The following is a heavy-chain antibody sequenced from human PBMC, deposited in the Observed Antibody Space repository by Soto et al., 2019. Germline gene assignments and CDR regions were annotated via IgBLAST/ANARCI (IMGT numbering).Heavy chain of an antibody. Sequence: QVQLVQSGAEVKKPGSSVKVSCKASGGTFSSYTISWVRQAPGQGLEWMGRIIPILGIANYAQKFQGRVTITADKSTSTAYRELSSLRSEDTAVYYCARDRSEVVPAAIGDGMDVWGQGTTVTVSS. CDR3: ARDRSEVVPAAIGDGMDV. D-gene: IGHD2-2*01. CDR2: IIPILGIA. V-gene: IGHV1-69*08. CDR1: GGTFSSYT. J-gene: IGHJ6*02.